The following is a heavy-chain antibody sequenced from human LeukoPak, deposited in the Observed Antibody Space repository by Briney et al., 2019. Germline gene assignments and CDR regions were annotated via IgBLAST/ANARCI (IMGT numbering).Heavy chain of an antibody. CDR2: IYTSGST. D-gene: IGHD3-22*01. J-gene: IGHJ4*02. CDR3: ARVHYDSSGYYESVHFDY. V-gene: IGHV4-61*02. Sequence: SQTLSLTCTVSGGSISSGSYYWSWIRQPAGKGLEWIGRIYTSGSTNYNPSLKSRVTISVDTSKNQFSLKLSSVTAADTAVYYCARVHYDSSGYYESVHFDYWGQGTLVTVSS. CDR1: GGSISSGSYY.